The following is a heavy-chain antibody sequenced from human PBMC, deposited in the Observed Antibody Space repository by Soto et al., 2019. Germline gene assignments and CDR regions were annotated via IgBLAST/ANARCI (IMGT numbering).Heavy chain of an antibody. CDR2: IWYDGSNQ. D-gene: IGHD4-17*01. V-gene: IGHV3-33*01. CDR3: ARAYGVKSGTFDF. J-gene: IGHJ3*01. Sequence: QVQLVESGGGVVQPGRSLRLSCAASGFIFSTYDMHWVRQAPGKGLDWVAVIWYDGSNQDYADSVKGRFTISRDNSKNRLFLQMNSLRGEDTAVYYCARAYGVKSGTFDFWGQGTMATVSS. CDR1: GFIFSTYD.